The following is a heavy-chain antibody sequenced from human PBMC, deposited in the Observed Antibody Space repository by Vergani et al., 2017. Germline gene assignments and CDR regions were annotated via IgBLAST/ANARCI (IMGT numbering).Heavy chain of an antibody. CDR1: GASIRSSNYY. V-gene: IGHV4-39*01. Sequence: QLQLQESGPGLVKPSATLALTCSVSGASIRSSNYYWGWIRQPPGKGLEWIASIYYSGSTYYTPSLKSRVTISVDTSKNQFSLKLSSVTAADTAVYFCARHSXVGWLVKLGCFGPWGEGILVTVSS. CDR3: ARHSXVGWLVKLGCFGP. D-gene: IGHD6-19*01. J-gene: IGHJ5*02. CDR2: IYYSGST.